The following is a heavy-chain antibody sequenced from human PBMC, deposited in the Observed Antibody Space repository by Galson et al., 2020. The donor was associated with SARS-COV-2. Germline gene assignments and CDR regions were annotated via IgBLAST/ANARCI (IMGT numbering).Heavy chain of an antibody. Sequence: KIGESLKISCQGSGYNFANYWIGWVRQMPGKGLEWMGIVYGGDSDVIYSPAFQGQVTISAAKSINTAYLQWTSLKASDTATYFCARHIGATNLQKYMELWGQGTAVTVSS. V-gene: IGHV5-51*01. CDR2: VYGGDSDV. J-gene: IGHJ6*02. CDR3: ARHIGATNLQKYMEL. D-gene: IGHD3-16*01. CDR1: GYNFANYW.